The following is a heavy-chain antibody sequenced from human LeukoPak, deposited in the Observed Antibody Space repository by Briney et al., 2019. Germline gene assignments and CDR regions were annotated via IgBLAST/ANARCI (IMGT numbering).Heavy chain of an antibody. CDR3: ARHGGGGGPYPRAFDY. V-gene: IGHV4-59*08. D-gene: IGHD3-16*01. CDR2: MYYNGITDIGST. Sequence: SETLSLTCTVSGVSISPYYWSWIRQTPGKGLEWIGYMYYNGITDIGSTDYNPSLRSRVTISVDMSKTQFSLKLSSMTAADTAVYYCARHGGGGGPYPRAFDYWGQGTLVTVSS. CDR1: GVSISPYY. J-gene: IGHJ4*02.